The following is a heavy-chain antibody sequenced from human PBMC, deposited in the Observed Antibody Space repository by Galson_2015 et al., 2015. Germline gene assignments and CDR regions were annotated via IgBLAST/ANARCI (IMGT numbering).Heavy chain of an antibody. Sequence: SLRLSCAVSGFTFSSYSMNWVRQAPGKGLEWVSYISSSSSTIYYADSVKGRFTISRDNAKNSLYLQMNSLRDEDMAVYYCARGGSSGYYPGGAFDIWGQGTMVTVSS. CDR3: ARGGSSGYYPGGAFDI. CDR1: GFTFSSYS. CDR2: ISSSSSTI. J-gene: IGHJ3*02. V-gene: IGHV3-48*02. D-gene: IGHD3-22*01.